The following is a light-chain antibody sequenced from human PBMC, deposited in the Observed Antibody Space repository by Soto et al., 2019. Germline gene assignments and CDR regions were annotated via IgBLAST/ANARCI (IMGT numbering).Light chain of an antibody. V-gene: IGKV1-5*03. CDR2: QAS. CDR3: QQYKFRWT. J-gene: IGKJ1*01. Sequence: DIQMTRSPSTLSASVGDRVTIACRASETIGIWLTWYQQKPGKAPKFLIYQASTLGGGVSSRFSGSGSGTEFTPTLSSLQPEDFATYDCQQYKFRWTFGQGTKVDIK. CDR1: ETIGIW.